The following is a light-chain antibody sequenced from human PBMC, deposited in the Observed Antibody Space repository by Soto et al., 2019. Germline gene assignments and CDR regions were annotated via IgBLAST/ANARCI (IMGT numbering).Light chain of an antibody. Sequence: EILLTQSPDSLSLSPGDRATLSCRASQSFSSTFFAWYQQKPGQAPRLLIYGASSRATGIPDRFSGSGSGTDFTHTISRLEPEDFAVYYCQQYASSVTFGQGTKVEIK. CDR1: QSFSSTF. J-gene: IGKJ1*01. V-gene: IGKV3-20*01. CDR3: QQYASSVT. CDR2: GAS.